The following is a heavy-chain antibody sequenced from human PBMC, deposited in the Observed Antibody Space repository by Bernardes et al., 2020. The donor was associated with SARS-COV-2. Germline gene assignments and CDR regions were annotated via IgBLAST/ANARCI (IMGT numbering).Heavy chain of an antibody. CDR2: VWSDGGNP. CDR1: GFNFKSYP. V-gene: IGHV3-33*03. J-gene: IGHJ4*02. Sequence: EQSLTISCEASGFNFKSYPMHWVRQAPGPGLAWVALVWSDGGNPNYADFVAGRFTVSRDNSKNTLYLEMNSLTGEDTAVYFCARSYARDWFYFDYWGQGTLVTVSS. CDR3: ARSYARDWFYFDY. D-gene: IGHD3-9*01.